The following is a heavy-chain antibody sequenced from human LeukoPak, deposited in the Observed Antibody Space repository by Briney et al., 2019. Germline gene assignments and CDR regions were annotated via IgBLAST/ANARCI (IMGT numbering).Heavy chain of an antibody. V-gene: IGHV3-43*02. CDR3: ATWAFYHSLDV. Sequence: GGSLRLSCEASGFTFDAYAMHWVRQAPGKGLEWVSLINKDGSATYYADSVKGRFTISRDNSKNSLYLQMSSLRSEDTALYYCATWAFYHSLDVWGQGTTVTVS. CDR1: GFTFDAYA. J-gene: IGHJ6*02. CDR2: INKDGSAT. D-gene: IGHD1-14*01.